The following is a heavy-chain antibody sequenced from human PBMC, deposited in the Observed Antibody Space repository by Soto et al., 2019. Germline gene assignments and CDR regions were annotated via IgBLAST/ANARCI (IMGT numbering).Heavy chain of an antibody. CDR1: GFTFRSYG. J-gene: IGHJ6*02. CDR2: ISYDGSNK. D-gene: IGHD2-2*01. Sequence: PGGSLRLSCSASGFTFRSYGMHWFRHSPGKGHEXVPVISYDGSNKYYADSVKGRFTISRDNSKNTLYLQMNSLRAEDTAVYYCAKDCYCSSTSCYFSAYYYYGMDVWGQGTTVTVSS. CDR3: AKDCYCSSTSCYFSAYYYYGMDV. V-gene: IGHV3-30*18.